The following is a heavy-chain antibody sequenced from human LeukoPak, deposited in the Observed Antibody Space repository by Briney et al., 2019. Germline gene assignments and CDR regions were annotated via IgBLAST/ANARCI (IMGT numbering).Heavy chain of an antibody. CDR2: INHSGST. J-gene: IGHJ4*02. V-gene: IGHV4-34*01. D-gene: IGHD2-2*01. Sequence: KPSETLSLTCAVYGGSFSGYYWSWIRQPPGKGLEWIGEINHSGSTDYNPSLKSRVTISVGTSKNQFSLKLSSVTAADTAVYYCARSRRETYCSSTSCAKYYFDYWGQGTLVTVSS. CDR3: ARSRRETYCSSTSCAKYYFDY. CDR1: GGSFSGYY.